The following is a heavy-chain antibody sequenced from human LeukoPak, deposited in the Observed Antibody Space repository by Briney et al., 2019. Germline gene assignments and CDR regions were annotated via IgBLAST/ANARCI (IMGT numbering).Heavy chain of an antibody. CDR1: GGSISSRNHY. J-gene: IGHJ4*02. CDR2: IFYTGNT. V-gene: IGHV4-39*01. CDR3: SRHVNTFDY. Sequence: SETLSLTCSVSGGSISSRNHYWGWIRQPPGKGLEWIGSIFYTGNTYYNPSLRSRVTMSVDTSKNHFSLNLSSVTAAVMAVYYCSRHVNTFDYWGQGALVTVSS.